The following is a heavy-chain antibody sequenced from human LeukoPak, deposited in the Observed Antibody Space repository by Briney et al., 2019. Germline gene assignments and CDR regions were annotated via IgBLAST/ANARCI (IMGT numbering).Heavy chain of an antibody. CDR3: ARAGLFSTAAGADY. V-gene: IGHV4-38-2*02. Sequence: TSETLSLTCTVSVYSISSGYDWGWIRQPPGKGLEGIGRIYHSGSTYYNPSLKSRDTISVDTSKNQFSLKLSSVTAADTAVYYCARAGLFSTAAGADYWGQGTLVTVSS. D-gene: IGHD6-13*01. CDR1: VYSISSGYD. CDR2: IYHSGST. J-gene: IGHJ4*02.